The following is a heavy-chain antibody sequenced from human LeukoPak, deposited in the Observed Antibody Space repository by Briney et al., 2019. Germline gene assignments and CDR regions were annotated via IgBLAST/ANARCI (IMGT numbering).Heavy chain of an antibody. Sequence: TETLSLTCTVSGGSISSSSYYWGWIRQPPGKGLEWIGSIYYSGSTYYNPSLKSRVTISVDTSKNQFSLKLSSVTAADTAVYYCARVVRGGQWLVRLSYYFDYWGQGTLVTVSS. D-gene: IGHD6-19*01. V-gene: IGHV4-39*07. CDR2: IYYSGST. CDR1: GGSISSSSYY. CDR3: ARVVRGGQWLVRLSYYFDY. J-gene: IGHJ4*02.